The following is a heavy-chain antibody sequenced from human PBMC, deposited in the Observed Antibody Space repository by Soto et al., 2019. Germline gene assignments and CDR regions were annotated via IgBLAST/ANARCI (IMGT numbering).Heavy chain of an antibody. D-gene: IGHD6-19*01. J-gene: IGHJ4*02. V-gene: IGHV2-5*02. CDR1: GFSLTSSGVA. CDR3: ARIVWLRFEF. CDR2: IDWADET. Sequence: QVTLRESGPTLVKPTQTLTLTCTFSGFSLTSSGVAVGWISQPPGKALEWLASIDWADETHYNPSLKNRAIITGDTSKNQVVLTMANMDPTDTATYYCARIVWLRFEFWGQGTPVTVSS.